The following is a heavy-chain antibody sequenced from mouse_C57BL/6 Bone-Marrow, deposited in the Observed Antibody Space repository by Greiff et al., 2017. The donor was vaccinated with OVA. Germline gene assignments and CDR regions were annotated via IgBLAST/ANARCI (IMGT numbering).Heavy chain of an antibody. CDR1: GYTFTSYW. Sequence: VQLQQPGAELVRPGSSVKLSCKASGYTFTSYWMHWVKQRPIQGLEWIGNIDPSDSETHYNQKFKDKATLTVDKSSSTAYMQLSSLTSEDSAVYYGARDYYGSRGNYFDYWGQGTTLTVSA. CDR2: IDPSDSET. CDR3: ARDYYGSRGNYFDY. V-gene: IGHV1-52*01. J-gene: IGHJ2*01. D-gene: IGHD1-1*01.